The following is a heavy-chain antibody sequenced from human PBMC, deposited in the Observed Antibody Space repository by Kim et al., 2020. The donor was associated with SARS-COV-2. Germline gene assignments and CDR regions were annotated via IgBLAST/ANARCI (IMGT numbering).Heavy chain of an antibody. CDR3: TIEITWAVRPPPH. V-gene: IGHV3-15*01. Sequence: YGAPVKGRFTISRDDSRNTLYLQMNSLTIEDTAVYYCTIEITWAVRPPPHWGQGSLVTVSS. D-gene: IGHD1-20*01. J-gene: IGHJ4*02.